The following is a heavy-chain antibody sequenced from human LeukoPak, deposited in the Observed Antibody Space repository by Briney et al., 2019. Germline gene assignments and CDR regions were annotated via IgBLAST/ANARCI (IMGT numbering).Heavy chain of an antibody. CDR3: VKGGYSGYEYAFDI. V-gene: IGHV3-23*01. CDR2: ISDSGGST. J-gene: IGHJ3*02. Sequence: GGSLRLSCAAPGFTFSSYAMSWVRQAPGKGLEWVSSISDSGGSTSNADSVKGRFTISRDNSKNTLYLQMNSQRAEDTAVYYCVKGGYSGYEYAFDIWGQGTMVTVSS. D-gene: IGHD5-12*01. CDR1: GFTFSSYA.